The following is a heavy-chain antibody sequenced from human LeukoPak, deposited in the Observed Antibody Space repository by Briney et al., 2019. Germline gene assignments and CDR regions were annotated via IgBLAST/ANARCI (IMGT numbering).Heavy chain of an antibody. Sequence: PGESLRLSCAASGFTFSSYAMSWVRQAPGKGLEWVSAISGSGGSTYYADSVKGRFTISRDNSKNTLYLQMNSLRAEDTAVYYCAKDSVVVVAATADAFDIWGQGTMVTVSS. CDR1: GFTFSSYA. D-gene: IGHD2-15*01. CDR2: ISGSGGST. CDR3: AKDSVVVVAATADAFDI. J-gene: IGHJ3*02. V-gene: IGHV3-23*01.